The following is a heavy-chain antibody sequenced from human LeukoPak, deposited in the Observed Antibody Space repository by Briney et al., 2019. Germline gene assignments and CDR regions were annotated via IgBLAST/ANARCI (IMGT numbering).Heavy chain of an antibody. D-gene: IGHD3-10*01. J-gene: IGHJ5*02. Sequence: SETLSLTCTVSGGSISSSSYYWGWIRQPPGKGLEWIGSIYYSGSTYYNPSLKSRVTISVDTSKNQFSLKLSSVTAADTAVYYCARLRWFGPNWFDPWGQGTLVTVSS. CDR1: GGSISSSSYY. CDR2: IYYSGST. CDR3: ARLRWFGPNWFDP. V-gene: IGHV4-39*01.